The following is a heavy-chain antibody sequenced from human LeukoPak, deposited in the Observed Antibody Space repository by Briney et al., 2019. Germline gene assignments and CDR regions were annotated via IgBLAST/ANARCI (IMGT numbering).Heavy chain of an antibody. CDR3: ARARANTYYYDSSARVLDY. Sequence: SVKVSCKASGYTFTSYGISWVRQAPGQGLEWMGGIIPIFGTANYAQKFQGRVTITADESTSTAYMELSSLRSEDTAVYYCARARANTYYYDSSARVLDYWGQGTLVTVSS. J-gene: IGHJ4*02. CDR1: GYTFTSYG. D-gene: IGHD3-22*01. CDR2: IIPIFGTA. V-gene: IGHV1-69*13.